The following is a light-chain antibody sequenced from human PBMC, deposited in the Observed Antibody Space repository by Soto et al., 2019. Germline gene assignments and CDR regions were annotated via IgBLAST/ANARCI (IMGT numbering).Light chain of an antibody. Sequence: QSALTQPASVSGSPGQSITISCTGTNSDVGGYNYVSWYQHHPGKAPKLMIYEVGKRPSGVSNRFSASKSGNTASLTISGLQAEDEADYYCSSFTSSSTWVFGGGTKLTVL. V-gene: IGLV2-14*01. CDR2: EVG. J-gene: IGLJ3*02. CDR3: SSFTSSSTWV. CDR1: NSDVGGYNY.